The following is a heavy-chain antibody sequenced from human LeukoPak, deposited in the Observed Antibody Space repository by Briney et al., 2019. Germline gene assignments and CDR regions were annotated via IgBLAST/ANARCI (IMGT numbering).Heavy chain of an antibody. CDR2: IYTSGST. J-gene: IGHJ3*02. V-gene: IGHV4-4*07. D-gene: IGHD6-19*01. Sequence: SETLSLTCTVSGGSISSYYGSWIRQPAGKGLEWIGRIYTSGSTNYNPSLKSRVTMSVDTSKNQFSLKLSSVTAADTAVYYCARFSLGIAVAGTGEAFDIWGQGTMVTVSS. CDR3: ARFSLGIAVAGTGEAFDI. CDR1: GGSISSYY.